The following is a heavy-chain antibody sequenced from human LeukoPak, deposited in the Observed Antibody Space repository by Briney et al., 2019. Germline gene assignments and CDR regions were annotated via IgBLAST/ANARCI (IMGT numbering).Heavy chain of an antibody. CDR1: GGSIRSSYYY. J-gene: IGHJ4*02. V-gene: IGHV4-39*07. CDR2: IYDSGST. CDR3: ARPLRDLYFDY. Sequence: SETLSLTCTVSGGSIRSSYYYWGWIRQPPGKGLEWIGSIYDSGSTYYNPSLKSRVTISVDTSKNQFSLKLSSVTAADTAVYYCARPLRDLYFDYWGQGTLVTVSS. D-gene: IGHD3-16*01.